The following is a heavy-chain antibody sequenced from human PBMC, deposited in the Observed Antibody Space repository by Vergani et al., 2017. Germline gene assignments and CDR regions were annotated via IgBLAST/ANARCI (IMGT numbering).Heavy chain of an antibody. CDR1: GFTFSSYA. V-gene: IGHV3-23*04. CDR2: ISGSGGST. D-gene: IGHD3-22*01. J-gene: IGHJ4*02. Sequence: VQLVESGGGVVQPGRSLRLSCAAPGFTFSSYAMSWVRQAPGKGLEWVSAISGSGGSTYYADSVKGRFTISRDNSKNTLYLQMNSLRAEDTAVYYCAKDLYYYDSSGPIFDYWGQGTLVTVSS. CDR3: AKDLYYYDSSGPIFDY.